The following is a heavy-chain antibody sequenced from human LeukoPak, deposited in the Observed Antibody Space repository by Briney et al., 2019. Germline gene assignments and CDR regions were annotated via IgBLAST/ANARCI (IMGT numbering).Heavy chain of an antibody. J-gene: IGHJ2*01. Sequence: SETLSLTCTASGGSISSSTYYWDWIRQPPGKGLEWIGSIYYSGSTYYNPSLKSRVTISVDTSKNQFSLKLTSVTAADTAVYHCARTIRRGWFDIWGRGTLVTVSS. D-gene: IGHD2-15*01. CDR3: ARTIRRGWFDI. CDR1: GGSISSSTYY. V-gene: IGHV4-39*01. CDR2: IYYSGST.